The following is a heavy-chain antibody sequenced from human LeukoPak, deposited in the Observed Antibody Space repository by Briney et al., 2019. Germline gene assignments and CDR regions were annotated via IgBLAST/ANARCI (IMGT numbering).Heavy chain of an antibody. J-gene: IGHJ3*02. CDR2: IIPIFGTA. CDR3: ASQPVVGATILAFDI. V-gene: IGHV1-69*13. D-gene: IGHD1-26*01. CDR1: GGTFSSYA. Sequence: SVKVSCKASGGTFSSYAISWVRQAPGQGLEWMGGIIPIFGTANYAQKFQGRVTITADESTSTAYMELSSLRSDDTAVYYCASQPVVGATILAFDIWGQGTMVTVSS.